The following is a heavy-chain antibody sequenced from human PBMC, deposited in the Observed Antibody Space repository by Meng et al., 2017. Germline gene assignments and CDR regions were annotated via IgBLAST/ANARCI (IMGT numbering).Heavy chain of an antibody. CDR2: ISYDGSNK. CDR3: ARDPNYYDSSGYYYFRGGYYYGMDV. V-gene: IGHV3-30*01. CDR1: GFTFSSYA. J-gene: IGHJ6*02. Sequence: GESLKISCAASGFTFSSYAMHWVRQAPGKGLEWVAVISYDGSNKYYADSVKGRFTISRDNSQNTLYLQMNSLRAEDTAVYYCARDPNYYDSSGYYYFRGGYYYGMDVWGQGTTVTVSS. D-gene: IGHD3-22*01.